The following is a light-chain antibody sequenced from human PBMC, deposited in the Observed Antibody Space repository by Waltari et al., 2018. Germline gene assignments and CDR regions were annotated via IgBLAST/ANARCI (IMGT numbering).Light chain of an antibody. V-gene: IGLV2-8*01. CDR1: SSNIVGYNH. CDR2: DAS. Sequence: QSALTQPHSASGSPGQSVTISCTGSSSNIVGYNHVPWYQQHPGKAPDLKLYDASNRPSGLPAPFSRSKSRYTSSPAVSGLQAEDEADYYCSSYTGNYGFPCVFGRGTKLTVL. CDR3: SSYTGNYGFPCV. J-gene: IGLJ3*02.